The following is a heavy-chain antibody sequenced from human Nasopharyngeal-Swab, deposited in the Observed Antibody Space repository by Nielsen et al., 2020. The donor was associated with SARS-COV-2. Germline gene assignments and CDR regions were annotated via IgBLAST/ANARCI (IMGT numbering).Heavy chain of an antibody. Sequence: SGPTLVNPTQTLTLTCTFSGFSLSTSGMCVSWIRQPQGKALEWLALIDWDDDKYYSTSLKTRLTISKDTSKNQVVLTMTNMDPVDTATYYCARMAAMDNYYYGMDVWGQGTTVTVSS. CDR3: ARMAAMDNYYYGMDV. D-gene: IGHD5-18*01. CDR1: GFSLSTSGMC. J-gene: IGHJ6*02. V-gene: IGHV2-70*01. CDR2: IDWDDDK.